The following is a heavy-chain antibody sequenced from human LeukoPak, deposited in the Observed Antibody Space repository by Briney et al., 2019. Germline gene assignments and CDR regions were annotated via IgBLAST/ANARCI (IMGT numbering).Heavy chain of an antibody. CDR3: AKVPGIAAAGNYFDY. CDR2: ISYDGSNK. Sequence: GRSLRLSCAASGFTFSSYAMHWVRQAPGKGLEWVAVISYDGSNKYYADSVKGRFTISRDNSKNTLYLQMNSLRAEDTAVYYCAKVPGIAAAGNYFDYWGQGTLVTVSS. CDR1: GFTFSSYA. V-gene: IGHV3-30*04. J-gene: IGHJ4*02. D-gene: IGHD6-13*01.